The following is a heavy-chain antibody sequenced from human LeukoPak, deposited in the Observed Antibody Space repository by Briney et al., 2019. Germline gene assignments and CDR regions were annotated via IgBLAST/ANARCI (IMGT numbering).Heavy chain of an antibody. CDR2: INHSGST. J-gene: IGHJ4*02. Sequence: SETLSLTCAVYGGSFSGYYWSWIRQPPGKGLEWIGEINHSGSTNYNPSLKSRVTISVDTSKNQFSLKLSSVTAADTAVYYCAADPRGKRWLRKPNDYWGQGTLVTVSS. CDR3: AADPRGKRWLRKPNDY. D-gene: IGHD5-24*01. V-gene: IGHV4-34*01. CDR1: GGSFSGYY.